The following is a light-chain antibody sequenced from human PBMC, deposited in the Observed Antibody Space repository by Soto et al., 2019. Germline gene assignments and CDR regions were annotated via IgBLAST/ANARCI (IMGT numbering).Light chain of an antibody. CDR2: GAS. J-gene: IGKJ3*01. CDR3: QQYKNWPHFT. Sequence: EIVMTQSPATLSVSPGERATLSCRASQSVSTKLAWYRHKPGQAPRLLIYGASTRATGIPARFSGSGYGTEFTLTINSLHSDDFAVYYCQQYKNWPHFTFGPGTTVDIK. V-gene: IGKV3-15*01. CDR1: QSVSTK.